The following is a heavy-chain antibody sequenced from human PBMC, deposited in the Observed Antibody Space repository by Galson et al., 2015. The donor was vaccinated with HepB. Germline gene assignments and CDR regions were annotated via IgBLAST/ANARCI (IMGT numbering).Heavy chain of an antibody. J-gene: IGHJ4*02. CDR3: AREAYNDFGGGH. Sequence: LSLSCAASGFTFNTYGMNWVRQAPGKALEWISYIGPGDDTYYADSVKGRFTISRDNAKNSLYLQLSSLRGKDTAVYYCAREAYNDFGGGHWGQGTLVTVSS. CDR1: GFTFNTYG. CDR2: IGPGDDT. D-gene: IGHD3-16*01. V-gene: IGHV3-48*01.